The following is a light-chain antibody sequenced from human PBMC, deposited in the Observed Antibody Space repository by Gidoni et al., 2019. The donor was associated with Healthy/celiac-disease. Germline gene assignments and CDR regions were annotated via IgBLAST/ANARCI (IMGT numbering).Light chain of an antibody. CDR2: DVS. J-gene: IGLJ2*01. CDR1: TSDVGGYNY. V-gene: IGLV2-14*01. Sequence: HSALTQPASVSGSPGQSITISCTGTTSDVGGYNYIPWYQPHPGTAPKLMIYDVSNRPSGVSKRFSGYKSGNTASLTISGRQAEEEADYYCSSYTSSRSRGFGGGTKLTVL. CDR3: SSYTSSRSRG.